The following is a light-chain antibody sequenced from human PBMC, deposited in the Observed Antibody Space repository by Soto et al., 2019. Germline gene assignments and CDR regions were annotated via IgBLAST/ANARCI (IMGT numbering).Light chain of an antibody. CDR3: QQYDNLPYT. CDR1: QDISNY. CDR2: DAS. J-gene: IGKJ2*01. Sequence: DIQMTQSPSSLSASVGDRVTITCQASQDISNYLNWYQQKPGKAPKLLIYDASHLESGVPSRFSGSGSGTDFTFTISSLQPEEIATYYCQQYDNLPYTFGQGTKLEIK. V-gene: IGKV1-33*01.